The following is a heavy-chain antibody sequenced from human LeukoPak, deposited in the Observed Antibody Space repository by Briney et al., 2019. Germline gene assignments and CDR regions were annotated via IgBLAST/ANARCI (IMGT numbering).Heavy chain of an antibody. J-gene: IGHJ4*02. V-gene: IGHV3-23*01. CDR2: IGGSGGST. D-gene: IGHD3-10*01. CDR1: GFTFSSYA. CDR3: AKYRGFGDSYDS. Sequence: GRSLRLSCVASGFTFSSYAMSWVRQAPGKGLEWVSSIGGSGGSTYYADSVKGRSTISRDTSKNTLYLQMNSLRAEDTAVYYCAKYRGFGDSYDSWGQGTLVTVSS.